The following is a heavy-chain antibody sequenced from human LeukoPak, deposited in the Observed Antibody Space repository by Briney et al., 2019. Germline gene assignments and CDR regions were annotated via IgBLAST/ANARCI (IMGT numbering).Heavy chain of an antibody. CDR1: GFTFSSYE. Sequence: GGSLRLSCAASGFTFSSYEMNWVRQAPGKGLEWVSDISSSGSTIYYADSVKGRFTISRDNAKNSLYLQMNSLRAEDTAVYYCATYYDILTGYFFDYWGQGTLVTVSS. CDR2: ISSSGSTI. CDR3: ATYYDILTGYFFDY. D-gene: IGHD3-9*01. V-gene: IGHV3-48*03. J-gene: IGHJ4*02.